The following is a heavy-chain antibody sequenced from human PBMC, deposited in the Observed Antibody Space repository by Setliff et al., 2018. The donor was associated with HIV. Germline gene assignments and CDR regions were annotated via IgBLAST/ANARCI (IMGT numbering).Heavy chain of an antibody. CDR1: GGSFSDYY. J-gene: IGHJ6*02. CDR3: ARATVTVDFYYYGLDV. D-gene: IGHD4-17*01. Sequence: SETLSLTCAVYGGSFSDYYWSWIRQPPGKGLEWIGEINHSGSTNYNPSLKSRVAISVDTSKNQFSLKLSSVTAADTAVYYCARATVTVDFYYYGLDVWGQGTTVTVSS. V-gene: IGHV4-34*01. CDR2: INHSGST.